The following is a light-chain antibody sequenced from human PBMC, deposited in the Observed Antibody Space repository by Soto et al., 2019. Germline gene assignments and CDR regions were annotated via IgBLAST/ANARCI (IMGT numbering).Light chain of an antibody. CDR3: QQLKSYPRT. V-gene: IGKV1-9*01. CDR1: QAISSY. Sequence: DIQLTQSPSFLSASVGGRVTSTCRASQAISSYLAWYQQKPGKAPELLIYAASTLQSGVPSRFSGSGSGTDFTLTISSLQPDDFATYYCQQLKSYPRTFGQGTKLEI. J-gene: IGKJ2*01. CDR2: AAS.